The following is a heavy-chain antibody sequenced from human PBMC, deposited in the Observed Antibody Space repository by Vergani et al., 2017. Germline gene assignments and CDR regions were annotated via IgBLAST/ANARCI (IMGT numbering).Heavy chain of an antibody. D-gene: IGHD3-9*01. CDR3: AKGGYYDILTGHFDY. Sequence: VQLVESGGGLVKPGGSLRLSCAASGFTFSSYGMHWVRQAPGKGLEWVAVISYDGSNKYYADSVKGRFTISRDNSKNTLYLQMNSLRAEDTAVYYCAKGGYYDILTGHFDYWGQGTLVTVSS. CDR2: ISYDGSNK. J-gene: IGHJ4*02. CDR1: GFTFSSYG. V-gene: IGHV3-30*18.